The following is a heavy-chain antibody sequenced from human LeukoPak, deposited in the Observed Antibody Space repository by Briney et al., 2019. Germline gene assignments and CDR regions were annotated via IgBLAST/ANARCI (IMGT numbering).Heavy chain of an antibody. Sequence: GSLRLSCAASGFTFSSYGMHWVRQAPGKGLEWVAFIRYDGSSKYYADSVKGRFTISRDNSKNTLYLQMNSLRAEDTAVYYCAKDGPTVAHFDYWGQGTLVTVSS. CDR3: AKDGPTVAHFDY. J-gene: IGHJ4*02. CDR2: IRYDGSSK. D-gene: IGHD4-23*01. CDR1: GFTFSSYG. V-gene: IGHV3-30*02.